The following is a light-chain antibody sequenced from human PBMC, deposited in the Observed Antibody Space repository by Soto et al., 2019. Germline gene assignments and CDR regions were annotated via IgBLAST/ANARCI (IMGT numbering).Light chain of an antibody. Sequence: DIQMTQSPSSLSAYVGARVSITCQASQDIGTSLSWFQHKPGRAPKLLIYGASYLETGVPSRFRGSGSGTDFTFTITGLQPEDIATYYCQHYNNLPPFTFGPGTIVDIK. CDR2: GAS. CDR3: QHYNNLPPFT. J-gene: IGKJ3*01. V-gene: IGKV1-33*01. CDR1: QDIGTS.